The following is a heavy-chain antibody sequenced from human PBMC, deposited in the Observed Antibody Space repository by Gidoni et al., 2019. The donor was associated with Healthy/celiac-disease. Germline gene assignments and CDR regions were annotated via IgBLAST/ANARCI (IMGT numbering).Heavy chain of an antibody. CDR2: ISAYNGNT. V-gene: IGHV1-18*04. Sequence: QVQLVQSGAEVKKPGASVKVSCKASGYTFTSYGTSWVRQAPGQGLEWMGWISAYNGNTNYAQKLQGRVTMTTDTSTSTAYMELRSLRSDDTAVYYCARGIVLWSPHYYYGMDVWGQGTTVTVSS. D-gene: IGHD3-10*01. CDR1: GYTFTSYG. J-gene: IGHJ6*02. CDR3: ARGIVLWSPHYYYGMDV.